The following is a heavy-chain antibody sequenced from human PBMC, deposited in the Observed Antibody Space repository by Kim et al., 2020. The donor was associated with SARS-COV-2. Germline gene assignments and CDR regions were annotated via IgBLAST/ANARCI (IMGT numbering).Heavy chain of an antibody. Sequence: SETLSLTCTVSGDSVNSFSHYWSWIRQPPGNGLEWIGYIYDSGRTNYSPSLKSRVTISVDTSKTQFSLKLSSVTAADTAEYYCARSRGSSGYYRSMDVWG. J-gene: IGHJ6*01. V-gene: IGHV4-61*01. D-gene: IGHD3-22*01. CDR1: GDSVNSFSHY. CDR3: ARSRGSSGYYRSMDV. CDR2: IYDSGRT.